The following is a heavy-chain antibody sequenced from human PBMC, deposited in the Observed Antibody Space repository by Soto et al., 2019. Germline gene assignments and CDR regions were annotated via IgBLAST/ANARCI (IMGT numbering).Heavy chain of an antibody. CDR2: ISYGGST. D-gene: IGHD5-18*01. CDR3: SRGILV. J-gene: IGHJ4*02. V-gene: IGHV4-31*03. CDR1: GGSINSGGYC. Sequence: QVQLQESGPGLVKPSQTLSLTCTVSGGSINSGGYCWSWIRQHPGKGLDWIGCISYGGSTSYNPSLKSRVPISVDTSKNQCSLKLTSVTAADTAVYYCSRGILVWGQGALITVSS.